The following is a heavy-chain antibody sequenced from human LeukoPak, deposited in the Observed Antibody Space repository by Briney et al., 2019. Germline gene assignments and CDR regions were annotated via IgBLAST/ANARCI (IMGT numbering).Heavy chain of an antibody. CDR1: GFTFSDYY. D-gene: IGHD3-16*01. CDR2: ISGSSSYI. Sequence: GGSLRLSCAASGFTFSDYYMSWMRQAPGKGLEWVAYISGSSSYIRYADSVKGRFTISRDNAKNSLYLQMNSLRAEDTAVYYCARRGGQGGYYCYGMDVWGQGTTVIVSS. CDR3: ARRGGQGGYYCYGMDV. V-gene: IGHV3-11*06. J-gene: IGHJ6*02.